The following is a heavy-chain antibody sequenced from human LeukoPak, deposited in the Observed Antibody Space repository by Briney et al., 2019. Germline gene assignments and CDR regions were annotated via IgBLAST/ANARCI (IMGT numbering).Heavy chain of an antibody. D-gene: IGHD3-22*01. J-gene: IGHJ5*02. V-gene: IGHV4-34*01. CDR3: AAMIVVASPSWFDP. CDR2: INHSGST. CDR1: GGSFSDYY. Sequence: PSETLSLTCAVYGGSFSDYYWSWIRQPPGKGLEWIGEINHSGSTNYNPSLKSRVTISVDTSKNQFSLKLSSVTAADTAVYYCAAMIVVASPSWFDPWGQGTLVTVSS.